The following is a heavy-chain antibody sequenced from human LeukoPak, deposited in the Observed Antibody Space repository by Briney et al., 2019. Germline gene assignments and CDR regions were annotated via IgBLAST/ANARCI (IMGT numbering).Heavy chain of an antibody. CDR3: ARVVYGSSGYYYTNGAFDI. D-gene: IGHD3-22*01. Sequence: SETLSLTCTVSGGSISSYYWSWIRQPAGKGLEWIGRIYTSGSTNYNPSLKSRVTMSVDTSKNQFSLKLSSVTAADTAVYYCARVVYGSSGYYYTNGAFDIWGQGTMVTVSS. V-gene: IGHV4-4*07. CDR2: IYTSGST. J-gene: IGHJ3*02. CDR1: GGSISSYY.